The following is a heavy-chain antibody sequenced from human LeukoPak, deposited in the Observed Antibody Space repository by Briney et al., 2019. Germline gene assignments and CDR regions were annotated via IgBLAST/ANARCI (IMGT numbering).Heavy chain of an antibody. CDR2: INGDGGST. J-gene: IGHJ4*02. D-gene: IGHD5-24*01. CDR3: TRSLNYGFDY. CDR1: GFTFSSYW. Sequence: GALRLSCAASGFTFSSYWMHWVRQAPGKGLVWVSHINGDGGSTTYADSVKGRFTISRDNAKNTLYLQMNSLRAEGTAVFYCTRSLNYGFDYWGQGTLVTVSS. V-gene: IGHV3-74*03.